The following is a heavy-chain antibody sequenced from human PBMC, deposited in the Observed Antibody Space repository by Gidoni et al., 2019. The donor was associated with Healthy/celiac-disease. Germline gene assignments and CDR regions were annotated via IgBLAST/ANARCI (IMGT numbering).Heavy chain of an antibody. Sequence: EVQLVESGGGLVQPGRSLRLSCSASGFTFDDYAMHWVRQAPGKGLEWVSGISWNSGSIGYADSVKGRFTISRDNAKNSLYLQMNSLRAEDTALYYCAKDRLDRPFDVGPRPRYYYGMDVWGQGTTVTVSS. V-gene: IGHV3-9*01. D-gene: IGHD3-9*01. CDR3: AKDRLDRPFDVGPRPRYYYGMDV. J-gene: IGHJ6*02. CDR2: ISWNSGSI. CDR1: GFTFDDYA.